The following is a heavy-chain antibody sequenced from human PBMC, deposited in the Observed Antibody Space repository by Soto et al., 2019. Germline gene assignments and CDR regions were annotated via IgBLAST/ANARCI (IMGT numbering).Heavy chain of an antibody. D-gene: IGHD3-3*01. CDR3: TRDPSNYDFWSGDGYYYYMDV. J-gene: IGHJ6*03. V-gene: IGHV3-49*03. Sequence: GGSLRLSCTASGFTFGDYAMSWFRQAPGKGLEWVGFIRSKAYGGTTEYAASVKGRFTISRDDSKSIAYLQVNSLKTEDTAVYYCTRDPSNYDFWSGDGYYYYMDVWGKGTTVTVSS. CDR1: GFTFGDYA. CDR2: IRSKAYGGTT.